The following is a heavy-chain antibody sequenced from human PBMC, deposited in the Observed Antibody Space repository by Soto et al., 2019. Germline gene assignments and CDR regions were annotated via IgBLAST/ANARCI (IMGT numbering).Heavy chain of an antibody. J-gene: IGHJ5*02. D-gene: IGHD2-15*01. CDR3: ARGIATGQLDP. CDR2: MNPNNGNT. CDR1: GYTFTSYD. Sequence: ASVKVSCKASGYTFTSYDINWVRQATGQGLEWMGWMNPNNGNTGYAQKFQDRVIMTRNTSISTAYMDLSSLRSEDTAVYYCARGIATGQLDPWGQGTLVTVSS. V-gene: IGHV1-8*01.